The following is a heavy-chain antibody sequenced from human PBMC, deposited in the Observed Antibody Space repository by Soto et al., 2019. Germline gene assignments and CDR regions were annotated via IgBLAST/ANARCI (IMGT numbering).Heavy chain of an antibody. J-gene: IGHJ5*02. Sequence: TLSLTCTVSGGSISSGDYYWSWIRPPPGKGLEWIGYIYYSGSTYYNPSLKSRVTISVDTSKNQFSLKLSSVTAADTAVHYCARAMVVTQNWFDPWGQGTLVTVSS. D-gene: IGHD2-21*02. CDR3: ARAMVVTQNWFDP. CDR1: GGSISSGDYY. CDR2: IYYSGST. V-gene: IGHV4-30-4*01.